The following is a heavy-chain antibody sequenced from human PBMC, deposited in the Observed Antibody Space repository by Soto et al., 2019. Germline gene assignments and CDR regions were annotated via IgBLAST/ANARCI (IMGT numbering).Heavy chain of an antibody. CDR2: FDPEDGET. V-gene: IGHV1-24*01. J-gene: IGHJ5*02. CDR1: GYTLTELS. Sequence: ASVKVSCKVSGYTLTELSMHWVRQAPGKGLEWMGGFDPEDGETIYAQKFQGRVTMTEDTSTDTAYMELSSLRSEDTAVYYCATVGRYCISTSCSGNWFDPWGQGTLVTVSS. CDR3: ATVGRYCISTSCSGNWFDP. D-gene: IGHD2-2*01.